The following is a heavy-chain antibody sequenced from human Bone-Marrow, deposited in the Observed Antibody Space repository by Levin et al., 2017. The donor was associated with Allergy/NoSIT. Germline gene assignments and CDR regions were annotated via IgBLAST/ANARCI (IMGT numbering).Heavy chain of an antibody. CDR2: IQDKGRYT. CDR1: GFTFRDYD. D-gene: IGHD2-15*01. J-gene: IGHJ4*02. Sequence: GGSLRLSCVASGFTFRDYDMCWVRQSPGKGLEWVARIQDKGRYTYFGDSVKGRFTISRDNSRSTLYLQMNSLGIEDTAVYYCARPRGCSTGICHYVDSWGQGALVTVSS. CDR3: ARPRGCSTGICHYVDS. V-gene: IGHV3-30*02.